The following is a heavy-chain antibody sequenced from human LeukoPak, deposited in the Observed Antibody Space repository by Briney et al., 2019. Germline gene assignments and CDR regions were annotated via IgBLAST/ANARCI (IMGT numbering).Heavy chain of an antibody. D-gene: IGHD3-10*01. CDR1: GYSFTSYW. CDR3: ARHRYYGSGSYSAPSDY. Sequence: GESLKISCKGSGYSFTSYWIGWVRQMPGKGLEWMGIIFPGDSDTRYSPSFQGQVTFSADKSISTAYLQWSSLKASDTAMYYCARHRYYGSGSYSAPSDYWGQGTLVTVSS. CDR2: IFPGDSDT. V-gene: IGHV5-51*01. J-gene: IGHJ4*02.